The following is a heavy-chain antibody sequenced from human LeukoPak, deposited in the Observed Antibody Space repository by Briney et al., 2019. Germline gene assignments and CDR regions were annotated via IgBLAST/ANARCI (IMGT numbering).Heavy chain of an antibody. CDR3: AKRGGYETMAAFDY. D-gene: IGHD3-10*01. CDR1: GFNFNSYA. J-gene: IGHJ4*02. V-gene: IGHV3-23*01. CDR2: ISPSGTDT. Sequence: DGSLTLSCAASGFNFNSYAMSWVRQAPGEGLEWVSAISPSGTDTYYADSVKGRLTISRDNSKNTLYLQMSSLRAEDSAVYYCAKRGGYETMAAFDYWGRRPLVTVSS.